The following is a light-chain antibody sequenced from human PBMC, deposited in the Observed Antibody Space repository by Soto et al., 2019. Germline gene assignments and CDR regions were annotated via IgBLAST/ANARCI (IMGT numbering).Light chain of an antibody. CDR1: SSDVGGYNY. CDR3: SPYTSSSTLSTYV. CDR2: DVS. Sequence: QSVLTQPASVSGSPGQSITISCTGTSSDVGGYNYVSWYQHHPGKALKLMIYDVSNRPSGVSNRFSGSKSGNTASLIISGLQAEDEADYYCSPYTSSSTLSTYVFGTGTKVTVL. V-gene: IGLV2-14*03. J-gene: IGLJ1*01.